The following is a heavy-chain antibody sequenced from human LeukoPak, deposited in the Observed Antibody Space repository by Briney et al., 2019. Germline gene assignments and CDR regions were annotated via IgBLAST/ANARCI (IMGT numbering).Heavy chain of an antibody. CDR3: ARANGDKYYFDY. CDR1: GGSISSYY. V-gene: IGHV4-59*12. CDR2: IYYSGST. D-gene: IGHD4-17*01. Sequence: SETLSLTCTVSGGSISSYYWSWIRQPPGKGLEWIGYIYYSGSTNYNPSLKSRVTISVDTSKNQFSLKLSSVTAADTAVYYCARANGDKYYFDYWGQGTLVTVSS. J-gene: IGHJ4*02.